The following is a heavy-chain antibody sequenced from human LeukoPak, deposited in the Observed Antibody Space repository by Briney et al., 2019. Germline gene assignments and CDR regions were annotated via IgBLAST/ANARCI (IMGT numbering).Heavy chain of an antibody. CDR3: AKDAWIQLWLRPYYFDY. V-gene: IGHV3-23*01. CDR2: ISGSGGST. CDR1: GFTFSSYA. D-gene: IGHD5-18*01. J-gene: IGHJ4*02. Sequence: GGSLRLSCAASGFTFSSYAMSWVRQAPGEGLEWVSAISGSGGSTYYADSVKGRFTISRDNSKNTLYLQMNSLRAEDTAVYYCAKDAWIQLWLRPYYFDYWGQGTLVTVSS.